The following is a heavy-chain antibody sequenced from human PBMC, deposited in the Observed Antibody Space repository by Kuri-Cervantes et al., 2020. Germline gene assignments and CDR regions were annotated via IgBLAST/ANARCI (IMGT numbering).Heavy chain of an antibody. CDR1: GFIVRTNY. CDR3: ARDYYDSSGYFLAAEHWFDP. Sequence: GESLKISCAVSGFIVRTNYMSWVRQAPGKELEWVSSISGSSSYIYYADSVKGRFTISRDNAKSSLYLQMNSLRAEDTAVYYCARDYYDSSGYFLAAEHWFDPWGQGTLVTVSS. D-gene: IGHD3-22*01. J-gene: IGHJ5*02. CDR2: ISGSSSYI. V-gene: IGHV3-21*01.